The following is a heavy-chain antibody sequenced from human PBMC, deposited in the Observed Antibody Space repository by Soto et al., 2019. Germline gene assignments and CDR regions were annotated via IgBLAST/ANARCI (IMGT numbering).Heavy chain of an antibody. CDR2: TFSSGTS. Sequence: QVQLQESGPGLVKPQRPPPSTCPFPGDSITIGLHYGSGIRPPPGKGLDGLGNTFSSGTSYNNPPLQSRVTISVDTSKNQFSLKLSAVTAADTAVYYCARDRIMLTFGGGSGEWGIDSWGQGTLVTVSS. V-gene: IGHV4-31*03. D-gene: IGHD3-16*01. CDR1: GDSITIGLHY. CDR3: ARDRIMLTFGGGSGEWGIDS. J-gene: IGHJ4*02.